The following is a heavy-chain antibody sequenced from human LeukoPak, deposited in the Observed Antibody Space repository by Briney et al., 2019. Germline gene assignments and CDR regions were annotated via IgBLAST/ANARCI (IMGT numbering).Heavy chain of an antibody. Sequence: SETLSLTCAVYGGSFSGYYWSWIRQPPGKGLEWIGEINHSGSTNYNPSLKSRVTISIDTSKNQFSLKLNSVTAADTAVYYCARDHSSSSEDYWGQGTLVTVSS. V-gene: IGHV4-34*01. CDR1: GGSFSGYY. CDR2: INHSGST. D-gene: IGHD6-13*01. CDR3: ARDHSSSSEDY. J-gene: IGHJ4*02.